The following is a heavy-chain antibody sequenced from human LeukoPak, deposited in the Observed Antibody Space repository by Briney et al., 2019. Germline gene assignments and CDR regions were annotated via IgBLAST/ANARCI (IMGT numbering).Heavy chain of an antibody. CDR3: ARSMYSSSSPYAY. CDR1: GGSISSSSYY. CDR2: IYYSGST. D-gene: IGHD6-6*01. Sequence: SETLSLTCTVSGGSISSSSYYWGWIRQPPGKGLEWIGSIYYSGSTYYNPSLKSRVTISVDTSKNQFSLKLSSVTAADTAVYYCARSMYSSSSPYAYWGQGTLVTVSS. J-gene: IGHJ4*02. V-gene: IGHV4-39*07.